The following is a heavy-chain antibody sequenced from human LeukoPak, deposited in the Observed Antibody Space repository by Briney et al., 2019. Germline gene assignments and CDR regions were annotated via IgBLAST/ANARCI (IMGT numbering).Heavy chain of an antibody. J-gene: IGHJ4*02. Sequence: SETLSLTCAVYGGSFSGYFWGWIRQSQGKGLEWRGVINHSGTRSYYNPYFKSRVTISVDTSKNQSSLNLRSLTAADTAVYYCTRGQYKRDYWGQGTLVTVSS. V-gene: IGHV4-34*01. CDR1: GGSFSGYF. CDR3: TRGQYKRDY. CDR2: INHSGTRS. D-gene: IGHD1-14*01.